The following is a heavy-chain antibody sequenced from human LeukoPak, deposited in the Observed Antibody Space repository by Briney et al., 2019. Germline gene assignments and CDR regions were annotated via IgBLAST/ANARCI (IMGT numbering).Heavy chain of an antibody. CDR2: IIPIFGTA. CDR1: GGTFSSYA. V-gene: IGHV1-69*13. CDR3: ARGVYYYGSGSYSIDY. Sequence: SVKVSCKASGGTFSSYAISWVRQAPGQGLEWMGGIIPIFGTANYAQKFQGRVTITADESTSTAYMELSSLRSEDTAVYYCARGVYYYGSGSYSIDYWGQGTLVPVSS. J-gene: IGHJ4*02. D-gene: IGHD3-10*01.